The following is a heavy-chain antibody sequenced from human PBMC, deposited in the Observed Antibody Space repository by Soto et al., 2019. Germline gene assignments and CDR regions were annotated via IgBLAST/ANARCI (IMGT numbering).Heavy chain of an antibody. Sequence: QVQLQESGPGLVKPSGTLSLTCAVSGGSISSSNWWSWVRQPPGKGLEWIGEIYHSGSTNYNPSLRSRATIPVDKSKTQCSLKLSSVTAADTAVYYCARLESARYPLPTSWFDPWGQGTLVTVSS. D-gene: IGHD2-2*01. J-gene: IGHJ5*02. CDR2: IYHSGST. CDR1: GGSISSSNW. V-gene: IGHV4-4*02. CDR3: ARLESARYPLPTSWFDP.